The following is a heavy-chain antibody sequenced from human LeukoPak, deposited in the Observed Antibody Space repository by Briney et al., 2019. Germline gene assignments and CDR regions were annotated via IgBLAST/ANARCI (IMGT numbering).Heavy chain of an antibody. D-gene: IGHD3-10*01. Sequence: GASVKVSCKASGYTFTSYGISWVRQAPGQGLEWMGWISAYNGNTDYAQNLQGRVTMTTDTSTSTAYMELRSLRSDDTAVYYCARDRAAMVRGVNDYWGQGTLVTVSS. J-gene: IGHJ4*02. CDR2: ISAYNGNT. V-gene: IGHV1-18*01. CDR3: ARDRAAMVRGVNDY. CDR1: GYTFTSYG.